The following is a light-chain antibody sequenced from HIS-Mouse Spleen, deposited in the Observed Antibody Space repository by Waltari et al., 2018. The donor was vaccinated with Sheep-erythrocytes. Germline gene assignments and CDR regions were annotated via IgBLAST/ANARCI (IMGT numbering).Light chain of an antibody. V-gene: IGLV3-19*01. CDR2: GKN. J-gene: IGLJ2*01. CDR1: SLRSYY. CDR3: NSRDSSGSHVV. Sequence: SSELTQDPAVSVALGQPVRITCQGDSLRSYYASCYQQKPGQAPVLVIYGKNNRPSGIPDRFSGSSSGNTASLTITGAQAEDEADYYCNSRDSSGSHVVFGGGTKLTVL.